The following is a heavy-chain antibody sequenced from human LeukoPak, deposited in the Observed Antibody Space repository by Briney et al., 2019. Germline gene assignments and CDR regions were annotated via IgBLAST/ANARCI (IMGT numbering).Heavy chain of an antibody. J-gene: IGHJ4*02. V-gene: IGHV1-2*02. Sequence: ASVKVSCKASGYTFTGYYMHWVRQAPGQGLEWMGWINPNSGGTNYAQKFQGRVTMTRDTSISTAYMELSRLRSDDTAVYYCARALYCSSTSCYSGMDYWGQGTLVTVSS. CDR1: GYTFTGYY. D-gene: IGHD2-2*01. CDR2: INPNSGGT. CDR3: ARALYCSSTSCYSGMDY.